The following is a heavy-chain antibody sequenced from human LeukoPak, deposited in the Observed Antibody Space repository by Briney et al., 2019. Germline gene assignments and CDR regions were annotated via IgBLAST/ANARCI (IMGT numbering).Heavy chain of an antibody. D-gene: IGHD6-19*01. J-gene: IGHJ4*02. Sequence: SETLSLTCTVSGGSISSYYWSWIRQPPGKGLEYIGYIHYSGRANSVSNNYNPSLKSRVTISVDTSKKQFSLRLTSVTAADTAVYFCARLQAVAGAWGSDYWGQGTLVTVSS. V-gene: IGHV4-59*08. CDR2: IHYSGRANSVSN. CDR1: GGSISSYY. CDR3: ARLQAVAGAWGSDY.